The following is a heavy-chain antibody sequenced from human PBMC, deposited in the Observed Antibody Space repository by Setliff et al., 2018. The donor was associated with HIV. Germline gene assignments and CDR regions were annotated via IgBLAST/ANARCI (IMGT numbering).Heavy chain of an antibody. CDR1: GGTFSSYA. D-gene: IGHD2-2*01. J-gene: IGHJ1*01. V-gene: IGHV1-69*13. Sequence: SVKVSCKASGGTFSSYAISWVRQAPGQGLEWMGGIIPIFGTANYAQKFQGRVTITADESTSTAYMELSSLRSEDTAVYYCARGVNTVVVPVAVYFQYWGQGTLVTVPQ. CDR3: ARGVNTVVVPVAVYFQY. CDR2: IIPIFGTA.